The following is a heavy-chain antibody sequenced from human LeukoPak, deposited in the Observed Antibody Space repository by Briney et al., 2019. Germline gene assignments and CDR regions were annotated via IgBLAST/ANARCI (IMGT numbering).Heavy chain of an antibody. J-gene: IGHJ4*02. V-gene: IGHV3-21*01. CDR1: GLTFTRYS. D-gene: IGHD3-22*01. CDR2: ISTSSGYI. CDR3: ARAPDSSGYYYYFDY. Sequence: PGGSLRLSCAASGLTFTRYSMSWVRQAPGKGLEWVSSISTSSGYIYYADSVMGRFTISRDNAKNSLYLQMNSLRPEDTAVYHRARAPDSSGYYYYFDYWGQGALVTVSS.